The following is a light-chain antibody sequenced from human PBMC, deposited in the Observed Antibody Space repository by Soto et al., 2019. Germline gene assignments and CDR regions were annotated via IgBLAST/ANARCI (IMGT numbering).Light chain of an antibody. J-gene: IGKJ5*01. CDR3: QQVYGHPPA. CDR2: GAS. Sequence: DVQLTQSPSVLSASVGARVTITCRAGQGIRHYLARYRQKPGKDPSLLMYGASTLQRGVPSRFSGSGSGTEFTLTISSLQPEDVATYFCQQVYGHPPAFGPGTRPEV. CDR1: QGIRHY. V-gene: IGKV1-9*01.